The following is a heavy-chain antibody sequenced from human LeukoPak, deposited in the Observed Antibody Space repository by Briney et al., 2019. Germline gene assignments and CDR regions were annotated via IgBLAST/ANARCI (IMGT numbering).Heavy chain of an antibody. Sequence: GRSLRLSCAASGFTFSSYTIHWVRQPPGKGLEWVAVISFDGSNKYYADSVKGRFTISRDNPKNTLYLQMNSLRAEDTAVYYCAREELGSSLGFDPWGQGTLVTVSS. V-gene: IGHV3-30-3*01. CDR1: GFTFSSYT. D-gene: IGHD3-16*01. CDR2: ISFDGSNK. J-gene: IGHJ5*02. CDR3: AREELGSSLGFDP.